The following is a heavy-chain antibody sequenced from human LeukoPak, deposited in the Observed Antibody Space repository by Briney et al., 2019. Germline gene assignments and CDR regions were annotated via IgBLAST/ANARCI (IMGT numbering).Heavy chain of an antibody. CDR2: ISGSGGST. CDR3: AKVHRVAATLYFDY. V-gene: IGHV3-23*01. J-gene: IGHJ4*02. CDR1: GFTFSSYA. Sequence: GGSLRLSCAASGFTFSSYAMSWVRQAPGKGPEWVSAISGSGGSTYYADSVKGRFTISRDNSKNTLYLQMNSLRAEDTAVYYCAKVHRVAATLYFDYWGREPWSPSPQ. D-gene: IGHD2-15*01.